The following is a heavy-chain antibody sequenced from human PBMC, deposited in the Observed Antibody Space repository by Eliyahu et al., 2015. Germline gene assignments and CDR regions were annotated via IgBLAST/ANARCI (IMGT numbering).Heavy chain of an antibody. CDR2: IYWDDDK. V-gene: IGHV2-5*02. Sequence: QITLKESGPTLVKPTQTLTLTCTFSRFSLXTSGVGVGWIRQPPGKALEWLALIYWDDDKRYSPSLKSRLTITKDTSKNQVVLTMTNMDPVDTATYYCAHRRGDSSGYYSPHFDYWGQGTLVTVSS. CDR1: RFSLXTSGVG. D-gene: IGHD3-22*01. J-gene: IGHJ4*02. CDR3: AHRRGDSSGYYSPHFDY.